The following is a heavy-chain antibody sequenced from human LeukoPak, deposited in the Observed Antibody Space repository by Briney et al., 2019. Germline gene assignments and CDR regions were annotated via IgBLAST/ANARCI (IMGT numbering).Heavy chain of an antibody. J-gene: IGHJ4*02. CDR1: GFTFTTYG. CDR3: AKEASSGWYYFDY. V-gene: IGHV3-33*06. Sequence: GGSLRLSCAASGFTFTTYGMHWVRQAPSKGLEWVAVIWYDGSNKYYADSVKGRFTISRDNSKNTMYLQMNSLRAEDSAVYYCAKEASSGWYYFDYWGQGTLVTVSS. D-gene: IGHD6-19*01. CDR2: IWYDGSNK.